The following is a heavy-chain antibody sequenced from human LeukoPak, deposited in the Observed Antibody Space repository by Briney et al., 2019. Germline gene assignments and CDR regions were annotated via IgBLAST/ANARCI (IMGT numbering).Heavy chain of an antibody. D-gene: IGHD6-13*01. Sequence: SETLSLTRSVSGGSIGNYHWSWIRLPPGKGLEWIGYISYSGSTNYNPSLKSRVTISIDTSTNQFSLKMTSVTAAETAVYYCARETAAARKGSWFDPWGQGTLVTVSS. V-gene: IGHV4-59*01. CDR2: ISYSGST. CDR1: GGSIGNYH. J-gene: IGHJ5*02. CDR3: ARETAAARKGSWFDP.